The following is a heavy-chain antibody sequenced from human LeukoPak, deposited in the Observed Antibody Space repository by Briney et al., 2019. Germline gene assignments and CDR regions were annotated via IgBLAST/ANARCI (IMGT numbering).Heavy chain of an antibody. CDR3: AKERPAYCSSTSCYEDFDY. V-gene: IGHV1-46*01. Sequence: ASVTVSYKASGYTFTSYYMHWVRQAPGQGREWMGIINPSGGSTSYAQKFQGRVTMTRDTSTSTVYMELSSLRSEDTAVYYCAKERPAYCSSTSCYEDFDYWGQGTLVTVSS. J-gene: IGHJ4*02. CDR2: INPSGGST. D-gene: IGHD2-2*01. CDR1: GYTFTSYY.